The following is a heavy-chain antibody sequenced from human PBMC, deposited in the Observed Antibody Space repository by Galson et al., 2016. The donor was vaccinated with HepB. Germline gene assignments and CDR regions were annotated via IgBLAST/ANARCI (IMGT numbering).Heavy chain of an antibody. CDR2: ISYDGSNK. J-gene: IGHJ3*02. CDR3: ASLRSGSYAFDI. Sequence: SPRLSCAASGFTFSGYAMHWVRQAPGKGLEWVAVISYDGSNKYYADSVKGRFTISRDNSKNTLYLQMNSLRAEDTAVYYCASLRSGSYAFDIWGQGTMVTVSS. D-gene: IGHD3-22*01. V-gene: IGHV3-30*03. CDR1: GFTFSGYA.